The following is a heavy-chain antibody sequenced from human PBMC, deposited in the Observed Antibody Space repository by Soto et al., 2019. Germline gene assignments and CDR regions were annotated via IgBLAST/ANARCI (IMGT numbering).Heavy chain of an antibody. D-gene: IGHD3-10*01. Sequence: EVQLLESGGGLVQPGGSLRLSCAASGFTFSSYAMSWVRQAPGKGLEWVSAISGSGGSTYYADSVKGRFTISRDNSKNTLYLQMNSLSAEDTAVYYCAKSRGRITMVRGVIDYWGQGTLVTVSS. CDR2: ISGSGGST. J-gene: IGHJ4*02. CDR3: AKSRGRITMVRGVIDY. V-gene: IGHV3-23*01. CDR1: GFTFSSYA.